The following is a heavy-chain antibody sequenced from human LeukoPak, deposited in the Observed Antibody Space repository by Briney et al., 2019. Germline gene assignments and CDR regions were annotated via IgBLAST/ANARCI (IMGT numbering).Heavy chain of an antibody. CDR2: IYYSGST. V-gene: IGHV4-39*07. J-gene: IGHJ4*02. D-gene: IGHD3-10*01. Sequence: SETLSLTCTVSGGSIGSSSYYWGWVRQPPGEGLEWIGSIYYSGSTYYNPSLKSRVTISVDTSKNQFSLKLSSVTAADTAVYYCAGRLLWFGELFDYWGQGTLVTVSS. CDR3: AGRLLWFGELFDY. CDR1: GGSIGSSSYY.